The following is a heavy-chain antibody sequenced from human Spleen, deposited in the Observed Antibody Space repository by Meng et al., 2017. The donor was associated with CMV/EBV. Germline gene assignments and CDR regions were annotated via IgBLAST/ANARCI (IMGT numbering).Heavy chain of an antibody. J-gene: IGHJ6*02. CDR3: ARGGDCSSTSCWSYYGMDV. CDR1: GFTFSFST. CDR2: ISNDGNNK. D-gene: IGHD2-2*01. V-gene: IGHV3-30*04. Sequence: LSLTCAASGFTFSFSTMHWVRQTPGKGLEWVAVISNDGNNKYYADSAKGRFTISRDNSKNTLYLQMNSLRFEDTAVYYCARGGDCSSTSCWSYYGMDVWGQGTTVTVSS.